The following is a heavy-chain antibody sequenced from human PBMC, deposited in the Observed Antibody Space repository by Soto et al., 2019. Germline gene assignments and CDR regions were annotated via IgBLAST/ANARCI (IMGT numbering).Heavy chain of an antibody. CDR3: ARIKLVDFFFINVDVYDMDV. CDR1: GFTLSNYA. CDR2: ISSDSRYI. D-gene: IGHD2-15*01. J-gene: IGHJ6*02. Sequence: EVQLVESGGGLVQPGGSLRLSCAASGFTLSNYAVNWVRQAPGKGLEWVSYISSDSRYIYHGDSVKGRFTISRDNARNSVYLQINSLRDEDTAVYYCARIKLVDFFFINVDVYDMDVWGQGTPVTVSS. V-gene: IGHV3-48*02.